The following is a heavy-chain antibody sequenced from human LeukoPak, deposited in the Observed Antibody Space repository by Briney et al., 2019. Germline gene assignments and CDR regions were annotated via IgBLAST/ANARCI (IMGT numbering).Heavy chain of an antibody. CDR3: ARDLGDGYNY. Sequence: ASVKVSCKASGYTFTGYYMHWVRQAPGQGLEWMGWINPNSGGTNYAQKFQGRVTMTRDTSISTAYMELSRLRSDDTAVYYRARDLGDGYNYWGQGTLVTVSS. CDR1: GYTFTGYY. J-gene: IGHJ4*02. CDR2: INPNSGGT. D-gene: IGHD5-24*01. V-gene: IGHV1-2*02.